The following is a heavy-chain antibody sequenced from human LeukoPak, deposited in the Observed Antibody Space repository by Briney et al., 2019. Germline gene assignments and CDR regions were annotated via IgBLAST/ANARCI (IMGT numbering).Heavy chain of an antibody. V-gene: IGHV4-39*07. D-gene: IGHD3-22*01. J-gene: IGHJ4*02. CDR1: GGSISSSSYY. CDR2: IYYSGRT. Sequence: SETLSLTCTVSGGSISSSSYYWGWIRQPPGKGLEWIGSIYYSGRTYYNPSLKSRATISSDTSKNQFSLKLSSVTTADTAVYYCARIAPAPRNYYDASGYREVGKTRFSHWGQGTLVTVSS. CDR3: ARIAPAPRNYYDASGYREVGKTRFSH.